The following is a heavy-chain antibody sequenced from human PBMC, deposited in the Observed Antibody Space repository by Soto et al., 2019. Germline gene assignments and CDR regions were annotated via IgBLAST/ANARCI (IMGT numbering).Heavy chain of an antibody. CDR3: VVRVVAAALGIGFDY. D-gene: IGHD2-15*01. J-gene: IGHJ4*02. CDR2: IYYSGST. Sequence: PSETLSLTCTVSGGSISSSSYYWGWIRQPPGKGLEWIGSIYYSGSTYYNPSLKSRVTISVDTSKNQFSLKLSSVTAADTAVYYCVVRVVAAALGIGFDYWGQGTLVTVSS. CDR1: GGSISSSSYY. V-gene: IGHV4-39*01.